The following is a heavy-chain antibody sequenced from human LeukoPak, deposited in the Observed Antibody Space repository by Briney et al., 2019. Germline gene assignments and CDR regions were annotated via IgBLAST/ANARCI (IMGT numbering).Heavy chain of an antibody. CDR1: GGSFSGYY. J-gene: IGHJ3*02. V-gene: IGHV4-34*01. Sequence: SETLSLTCAVYGGSFSGYYWSWIRQPPGKGLEWIGEINHSGSTNYNPSLKSRVTISVDTSKNQFSLKLSSVTAADTAVYYCARGGGSTMIVVVPQDAFDIWAKGQWSPSLQ. CDR3: ARGGGSTMIVVVPQDAFDI. D-gene: IGHD3-22*01. CDR2: INHSGST.